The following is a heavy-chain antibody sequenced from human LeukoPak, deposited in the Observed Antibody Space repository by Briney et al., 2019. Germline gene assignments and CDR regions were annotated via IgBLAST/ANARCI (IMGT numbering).Heavy chain of an antibody. D-gene: IGHD2-2*01. CDR2: IYNSGST. V-gene: IGHV4-59*01. CDR3: AREYCSSTSCYFDY. CDR1: GGSISSYY. J-gene: IGHJ4*02. Sequence: SSETLSLTCTVSGGSISSYYWGWIRQSPGKGLEWIGYIYNSGSTNYNPSLKSRVTISVDTSKNQFSLKLSSVTAADTAVYHCAREYCSSTSCYFDYWGQGTLVTVSS.